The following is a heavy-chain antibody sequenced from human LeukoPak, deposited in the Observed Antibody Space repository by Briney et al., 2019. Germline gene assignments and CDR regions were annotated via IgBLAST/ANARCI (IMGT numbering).Heavy chain of an antibody. CDR2: MYYTGSI. D-gene: IGHD2-15*01. Sequence: SETLSLICTVSGGSMNSNTYYWGWVRQPPGKGLEWIATMYYTGSIYYNSSLKSRVTLSLDTSKTQFSLNLTSVTAADTAVYYCPRLPGGVVHTYPLGQRTLVTVSS. V-gene: IGHV4-39*01. CDR1: GGSMNSNTYY. J-gene: IGHJ5*02. CDR3: PRLPGGVVHTYP.